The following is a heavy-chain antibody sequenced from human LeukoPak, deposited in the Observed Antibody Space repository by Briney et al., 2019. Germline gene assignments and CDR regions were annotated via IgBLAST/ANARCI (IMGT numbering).Heavy chain of an antibody. CDR3: AKAPVTTCRGAYCYPFDY. D-gene: IGHD2-21*01. CDR2: ISGSGGST. CDR1: GFTFSSYG. V-gene: IGHV3-23*01. Sequence: GGTLRLSCAASGFTFSSYGMSWVRQAPGKGLEWVSAISGSGGSTYYADSVKGRFTISRDNSKNTLYLQMNSLRAEDAAVYYCAKAPVTTCRGAYCYPFDYWGQGTLVTVSS. J-gene: IGHJ4*02.